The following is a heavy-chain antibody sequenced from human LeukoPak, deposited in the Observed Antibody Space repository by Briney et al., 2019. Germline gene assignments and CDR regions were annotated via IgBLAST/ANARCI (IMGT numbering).Heavy chain of an antibody. CDR1: GFTFSDYY. Sequence: GGSLRLSCAASGFTFSDYYMSWIRQAPGKGLEWVSYISSSSSYTNYADSVKGRFTISRDNAKNSLYLQMNSLRAEDTAVYYCARDVRRVVAYWGGDCPNWFDPWAQGTLVTASS. J-gene: IGHJ5*02. D-gene: IGHD2-21*02. V-gene: IGHV3-11*06. CDR2: ISSSSSYT. CDR3: ARDVRRVVAYWGGDCPNWFDP.